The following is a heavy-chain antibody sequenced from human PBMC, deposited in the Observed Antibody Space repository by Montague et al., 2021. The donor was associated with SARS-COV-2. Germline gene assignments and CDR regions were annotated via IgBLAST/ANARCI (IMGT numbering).Heavy chain of an antibody. CDR3: ARHPQQLLLRYWYFDL. D-gene: IGHD6-13*01. J-gene: IGHJ2*01. Sequence: SETLSLTCAVSGGSISSSNWWNWVRQSPGKGLEWIGEISHSGRTNYNPSLKSRVTISVDNSKNQFSLNLTSLTAADTALYYCARHPQQLLLRYWYFDLWGRGTLVTVSS. CDR2: ISHSGRT. V-gene: IGHV4-4*02. CDR1: GGSISSSNW.